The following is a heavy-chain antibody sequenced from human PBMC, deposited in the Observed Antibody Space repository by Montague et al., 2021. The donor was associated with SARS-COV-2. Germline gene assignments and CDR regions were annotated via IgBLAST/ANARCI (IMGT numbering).Heavy chain of an antibody. V-gene: IGHV4-38-2*02. J-gene: IGHJ3*02. Sequence: SETLSLTCTVSGFSIGSGDYWGWIRQPPGKGLEWIGSIYHSGTTYYNPSLQRRLTMSIDTSTNQISLRLTSVTAADTAVFFCVIEKAGVLRNVFDIWGQGTTVTVSS. D-gene: IGHD2-15*01. CDR1: GFSIGSGDY. CDR3: VIEKAGVLRNVFDI. CDR2: IYHSGTT.